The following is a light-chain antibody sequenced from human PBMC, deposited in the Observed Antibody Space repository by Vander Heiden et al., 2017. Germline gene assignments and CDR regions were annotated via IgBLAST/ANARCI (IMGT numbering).Light chain of an antibody. Sequence: QSVLPQPPSVSGGPAQRLALPCTWSSPNMGPGYVVHWYHQLPGTAPKLLIYGNSNRPSGFSGRFSGSKSGTSASLAITGLQAEDEADYYCQSYDSSLSGLYVFGTGTKVTVL. CDR1: SPNMGPGYV. CDR2: GNS. J-gene: IGLJ1*01. V-gene: IGLV1-40*01. CDR3: QSYDSSLSGLYV.